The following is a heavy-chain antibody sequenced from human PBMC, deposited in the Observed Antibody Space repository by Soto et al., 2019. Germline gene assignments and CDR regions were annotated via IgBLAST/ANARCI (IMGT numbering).Heavy chain of an antibody. CDR1: GGSISSYY. V-gene: IGHV4-59*01. CDR3: ARVEGEWEPNYFDY. J-gene: IGHJ4*02. D-gene: IGHD1-26*01. CDR2: IYYSGST. Sequence: SETLSLTCTVSGGSISSYYWSWIRQPPGKGLEWIGYIYYSGSTSYNPSLKSRVTISVDTSKNQFSLKLSSVTAADTAVYYCARVEGEWEPNYFDYWGQGTLVTVSS.